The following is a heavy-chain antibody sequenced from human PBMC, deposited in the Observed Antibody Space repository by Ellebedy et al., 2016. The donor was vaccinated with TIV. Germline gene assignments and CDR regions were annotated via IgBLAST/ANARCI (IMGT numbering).Heavy chain of an antibody. CDR3: AGEFRYDFWRGPLDH. V-gene: IGHV4-59*11. CDR1: LGSIGSHY. J-gene: IGHJ4*02. D-gene: IGHD3-3*01. CDR2: IYYTGST. Sequence: SETLSLXCTVSLGSIGSHYWTWIRQPPGKGLEWIGDIYYTGSTSYSPSLTGRVTISIDTPKNQFSLKVTSVTAADTAVYYCAGEFRYDFWRGPLDHWGQGTLVTVSS.